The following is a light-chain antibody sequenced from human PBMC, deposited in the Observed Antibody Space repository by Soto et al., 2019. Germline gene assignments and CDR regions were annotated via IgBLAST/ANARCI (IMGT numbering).Light chain of an antibody. CDR2: WAS. CDR3: LQPCSSPYT. V-gene: IGKV4-1*01. J-gene: IGKJ2*01. CDR1: QSVLYSSSSKNC. Sequence: DIVMTQSPDSLPVSLGERATINCKSSQSVLYSSSSKNCLVWYQQKPGQPPKVLIYWASTRESGVPDRFSGSGSGTDFTLTISTLQAEDVAVYPCLQPCSSPYTLGQGTKLEI.